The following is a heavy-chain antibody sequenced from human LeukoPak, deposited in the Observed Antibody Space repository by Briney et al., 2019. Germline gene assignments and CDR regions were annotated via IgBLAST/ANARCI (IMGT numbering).Heavy chain of an antibody. CDR1: GFTFSSFG. J-gene: IGHJ3*02. Sequence: PGRSLRLSCAASGFTFSSFGMHWVRQAPGKGLEWVSVIYSGGSTYYADSVKGRFTISRDNSKNTLYLQMNSLRAEDTAVYYCARDRAGYNPFDAFDIWGQGTMVSVSS. V-gene: IGHV3-66*01. CDR2: IYSGGST. CDR3: ARDRAGYNPFDAFDI. D-gene: IGHD5-12*01.